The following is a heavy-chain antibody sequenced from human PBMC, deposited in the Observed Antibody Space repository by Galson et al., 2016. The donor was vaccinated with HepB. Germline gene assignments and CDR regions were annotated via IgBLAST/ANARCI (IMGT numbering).Heavy chain of an antibody. CDR3: ARDKESYYYDSSGYLDS. D-gene: IGHD3-22*01. CDR2: IWYDGSNK. J-gene: IGHJ4*02. CDR1: GFTFSSFA. V-gene: IGHV3-33*01. Sequence: SLRLSCAASGFTFSSFAMHWVRQAPGKGLEWVAVIWYDGSNKYYADSVKGRFTISGDDSKNTLYLQMNSLRVEDTAVYYCARDKESYYYDSSGYLDSWGQGTLVTVSS.